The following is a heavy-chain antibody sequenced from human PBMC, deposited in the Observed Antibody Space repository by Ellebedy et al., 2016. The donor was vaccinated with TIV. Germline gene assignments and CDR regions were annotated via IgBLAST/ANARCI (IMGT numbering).Heavy chain of an antibody. CDR2: IKQDGSEK. V-gene: IGHV3-7*01. J-gene: IGHJ5*02. D-gene: IGHD6-19*01. CDR1: GFTFSNNY. Sequence: GESLKISCAASGFTFSNNYMSWVRQAPGKGLEWVANIKQDGSEKYYVDSVKGRFTISRDNAKNSVYLQLSSLGAEDTAVYYCARDVWGGGWAWGQGTPVTVSS. CDR3: ARDVWGGGWA.